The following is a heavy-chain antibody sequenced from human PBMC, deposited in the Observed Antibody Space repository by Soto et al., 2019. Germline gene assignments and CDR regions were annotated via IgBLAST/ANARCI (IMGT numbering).Heavy chain of an antibody. CDR1: GGSISSYY. CDR3: ARVGWGLRLGGLSLVEYYFDY. J-gene: IGHJ4*02. V-gene: IGHV4-59*01. CDR2: IYYSGST. D-gene: IGHD3-16*02. Sequence: SETLSLTCTVSGGSISSYYWSWIRQPPGKGLEWIGDIYYSGSTNYNPSLKSRVTISVDTSKNQFSLKLSSVTAADTAVYYCARVGWGLRLGGLSLVEYYFDYWGQGTLVTVSS.